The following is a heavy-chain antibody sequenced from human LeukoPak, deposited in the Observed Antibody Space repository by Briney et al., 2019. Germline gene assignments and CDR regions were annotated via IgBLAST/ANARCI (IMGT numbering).Heavy chain of an antibody. CDR1: GGSISSGGYY. V-gene: IGHV4-31*03. J-gene: IGHJ4*02. Sequence: PSQTLSLTCTVSGGSISSGGYYWSWIRQHPGKGLEWIGYIYYSGSTYYNPSLKSRVTISVDTSKNQFSLKLSSVTAADTAVYYCARDGPRYCTNGVCYPFGYWGQGTLVTVYS. CDR2: IYYSGST. D-gene: IGHD2-8*01. CDR3: ARDGPRYCTNGVCYPFGY.